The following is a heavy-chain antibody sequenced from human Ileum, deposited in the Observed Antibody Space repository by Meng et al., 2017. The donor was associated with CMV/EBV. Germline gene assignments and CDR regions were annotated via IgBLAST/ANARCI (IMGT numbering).Heavy chain of an antibody. V-gene: IGHV1-18*01. D-gene: IGHD1-26*01. CDR1: GYNFRDYG. J-gene: IGHJ4*02. CDR2: IRGDNGNT. Sequence: QVCLGQCGGEGKQYRDSVGCSCKSSGYNFRDYGVTGVRQVPEQGLEWMGWIRGDNGNTNYAQKFQGSVNMTTDTFKRTAYIQLRTLRSDGSAMYYCARGKPNLVGATGFDHWGQGTLVTVSS. CDR3: ARGKPNLVGATGFDH.